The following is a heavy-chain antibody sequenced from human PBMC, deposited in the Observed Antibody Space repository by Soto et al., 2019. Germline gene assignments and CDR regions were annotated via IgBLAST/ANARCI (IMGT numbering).Heavy chain of an antibody. CDR1: GFTFSSYG. CDR2: ISYDGSNK. V-gene: IGHV3-30*18. CDR3: AKDLVGYNYEGFDY. Sequence: GGSLRLSCAASGFTFSSYGMHWVRQAPGKGLEWVAVISYDGSNKYYADSVKGRFTISRDNSKNTLYLQMNSLRAEDTAVYYCAKDLVGYNYEGFDYWGQGTLVTVSS. D-gene: IGHD5-12*01. J-gene: IGHJ4*02.